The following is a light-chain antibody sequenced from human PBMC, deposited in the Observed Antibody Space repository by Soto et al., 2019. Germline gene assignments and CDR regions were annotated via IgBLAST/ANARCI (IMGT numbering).Light chain of an antibody. J-gene: IGKJ4*01. CDR1: QSVNSD. Sequence: EVVMTQSPATLSVSPGERATLSCRASQSVNSDLAWYQQRPGQAPRLIIYGASTRATGIPARFSGSGSGTEFTLTISGLQSEDFAVYYCQQYNDWPPLLTFGGGTKLEIK. V-gene: IGKV3-15*01. CDR3: QQYNDWPPLLT. CDR2: GAS.